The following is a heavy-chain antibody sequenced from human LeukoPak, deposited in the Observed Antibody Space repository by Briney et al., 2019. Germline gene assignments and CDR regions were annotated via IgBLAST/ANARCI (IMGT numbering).Heavy chain of an antibody. D-gene: IGHD2-21*02. V-gene: IGHV1-3*01. CDR3: ASPGLEVVTAKPTNFDY. CDR2: INAGNGNT. J-gene: IGHJ4*02. CDR1: GYTFTSYA. Sequence: ASVKVSCKASGYTFTSYAMHWVRQAPGQRLEWMGWINAGNGNTKYSQKFQGRVTITRDTSASTAYMELSSLRSEDTAVYYCASPGLEVVTAKPTNFDYWGQGTLVTVSS.